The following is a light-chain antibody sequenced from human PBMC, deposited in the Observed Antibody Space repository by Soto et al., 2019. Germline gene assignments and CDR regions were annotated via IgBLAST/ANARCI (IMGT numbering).Light chain of an antibody. V-gene: IGKV1-39*01. CDR3: QQIHSTSSYT. Sequence: DIQMTQSPSSLSASVGDRVTITCRASQNIRIYLNWYQQRPGKTPNLLVYAASNLRSGVPSRFSGSGSGTVFTLTIDSLQPEDFATYYCQQIHSTSSYTFGQGTRVDI. CDR1: QNIRIY. J-gene: IGKJ2*01. CDR2: AAS.